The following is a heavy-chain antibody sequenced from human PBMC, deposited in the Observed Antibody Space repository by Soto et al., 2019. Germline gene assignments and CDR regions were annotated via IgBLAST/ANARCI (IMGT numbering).Heavy chain of an antibody. CDR1: GYTFTSYG. CDR3: ARGGYCSGGSCYSFGGSDYYGMDV. Sequence: QVQLVQSGAEVKKPGASVKVSCKASGYTFTSYGISWVRQAPGQGLEWMGWISAYNGNTNYAQKLQGRVTMTTDTTKSTADLELRSLRSDDTAVYYCARGGYCSGGSCYSFGGSDYYGMDVWGQGTTVTVSS. J-gene: IGHJ6*02. CDR2: ISAYNGNT. D-gene: IGHD2-15*01. V-gene: IGHV1-18*04.